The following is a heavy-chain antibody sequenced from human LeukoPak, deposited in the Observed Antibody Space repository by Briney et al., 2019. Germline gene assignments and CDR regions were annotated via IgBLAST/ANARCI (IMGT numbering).Heavy chain of an antibody. V-gene: IGHV3-23*01. J-gene: IGHJ4*02. Sequence: PGGSLRLSCAASGFTFSRYAMSWVRQPPGKGLEWVSAVTGSGAGTNYADSVKGRFTISRDNSKNTLYLQMNSLKAEDTALYYCARLDVAVVVAAPTLWGQGTLVTVSS. CDR2: VTGSGAGT. CDR3: ARLDVAVVVAAPTL. D-gene: IGHD2-15*01. CDR1: GFTFSRYA.